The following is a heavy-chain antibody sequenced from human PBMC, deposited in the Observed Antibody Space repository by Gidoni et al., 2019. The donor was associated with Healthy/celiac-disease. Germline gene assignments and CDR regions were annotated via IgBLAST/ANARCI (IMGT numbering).Heavy chain of an antibody. D-gene: IGHD4-17*01. V-gene: IGHV4-4*02. J-gene: IGHJ4*02. Sequence: QVQLQESGPGLVKPSGTLSLTCAVSGGSISSSNWWSWVRPPPGKGLEWMGEIYHSGSTKHNPSLKGRVTIAVDKSKNQFSLKLSSVTAADTAVYYCASAKTVTQIDYWGQGTLVTVSS. CDR1: GGSISSSNW. CDR2: IYHSGST. CDR3: ASAKTVTQIDY.